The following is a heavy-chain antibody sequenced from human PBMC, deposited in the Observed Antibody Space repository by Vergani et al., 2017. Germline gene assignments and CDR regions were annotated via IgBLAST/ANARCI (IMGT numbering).Heavy chain of an antibody. CDR3: ARGRGTGQLGAIDY. Sequence: QVQLVQSGAEVKKPGSSVKVSCKASGGTFSSYGISWVRQAPGQGLEWMGWISAYNGNTNYAQKLQGRVTITADKSTSTAYMELSSLRSEDTAVYYCARGRGTGQLGAIDYWGQGTLVTVSS. CDR1: GGTFSSYG. D-gene: IGHD2-8*02. CDR2: ISAYNGNT. J-gene: IGHJ4*02. V-gene: IGHV1-69*06.